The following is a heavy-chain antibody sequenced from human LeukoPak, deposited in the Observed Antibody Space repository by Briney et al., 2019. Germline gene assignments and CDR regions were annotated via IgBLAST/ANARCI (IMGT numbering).Heavy chain of an antibody. Sequence: GASVNVSCKASGYTFTGYYMHWVRQAPGQGLEWMGRINPNSGGTNYAQKFQGRVTMTRDTSISTAYMELRSLRSDDTAVYYCARDLSKGDSSGYYTPSGAFDIWGQGTMVTVSS. D-gene: IGHD3-22*01. CDR2: INPNSGGT. V-gene: IGHV1-2*06. CDR1: GYTFTGYY. J-gene: IGHJ3*02. CDR3: ARDLSKGDSSGYYTPSGAFDI.